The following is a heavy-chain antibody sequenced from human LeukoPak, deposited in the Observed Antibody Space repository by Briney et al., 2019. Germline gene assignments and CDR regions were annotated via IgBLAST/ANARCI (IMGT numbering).Heavy chain of an antibody. J-gene: IGHJ4*02. Sequence: PGGSLRVSCAASGFTFSSYAMSWVRQAPGKGLEWVSGISGSGGSTFYADSVKGRFTISRDNSKNTLYLQMNSLRAEDTAVYYCAKSRISVVRGVITYWYYLDYWGQGTLVTVSS. V-gene: IGHV3-23*01. D-gene: IGHD3-10*01. CDR2: ISGSGGST. CDR3: AKSRISVVRGVITYWYYLDY. CDR1: GFTFSSYA.